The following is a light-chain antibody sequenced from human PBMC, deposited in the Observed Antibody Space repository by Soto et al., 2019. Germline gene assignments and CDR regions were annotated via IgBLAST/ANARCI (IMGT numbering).Light chain of an antibody. CDR3: QQYSHLIT. J-gene: IGKJ5*01. Sequence: IQITRSPSSLSASVGARSTIICRANQIISVWMAWHQQKLKEPPQLMIDEATNLKTGVPSRFSGSSCGKDTPFTISSLQDEDTATYYHQQYSHLITFGQGTRLEIK. CDR2: EAT. CDR1: QIISVW. V-gene: IGKV1-33*01.